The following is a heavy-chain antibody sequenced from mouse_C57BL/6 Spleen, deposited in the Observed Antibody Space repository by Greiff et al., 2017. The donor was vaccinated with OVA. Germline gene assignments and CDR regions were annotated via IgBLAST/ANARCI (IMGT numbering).Heavy chain of an antibody. CDR2: IYSGSGNT. Sequence: QVQLQQSGAELVRPGASVKLSCKASGYTFTDYYINWVKQRPGQGLEWIARIYSGSGNTYYNEKFKGQATLTAEKSSSTAYMQLSSLTSEDSAVYFSAICDYDLGCWGKGTTLTVSS. D-gene: IGHD2-4*01. CDR3: AICDYDLGC. V-gene: IGHV1-76*01. CDR1: GYTFTDYY. J-gene: IGHJ2*01.